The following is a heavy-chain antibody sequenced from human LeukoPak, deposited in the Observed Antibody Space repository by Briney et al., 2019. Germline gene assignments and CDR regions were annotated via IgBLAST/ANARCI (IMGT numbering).Heavy chain of an antibody. V-gene: IGHV4-59*01. CDR2: IYYSGST. CDR3: ARAFPAAGTDY. Sequence: SETLSLTCIVSGGSISSYYWSWIRQPPGKGLEWIGYIYYSGSTNYNPSLKSRVTISVDTSKNQFSLKLSSVAAADTAVYYCARAFPAAGTDYWGQGTLVTVSS. D-gene: IGHD6-13*01. CDR1: GGSISSYY. J-gene: IGHJ4*02.